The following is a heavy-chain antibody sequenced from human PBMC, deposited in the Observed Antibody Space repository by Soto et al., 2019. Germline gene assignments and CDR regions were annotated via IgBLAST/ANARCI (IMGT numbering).Heavy chain of an antibody. J-gene: IGHJ3*02. D-gene: IGHD4-17*01. CDR1: GFTFSSYA. CDR2: ISGSGGST. CDR3: AKRDQSWDDYGDYAGAFDI. Sequence: GGSLRLSCAASGFTFSSYAMSWVRQAPGKGLEWVSAISGSGGSTYYADSVKGRFTISRDNSKNTLYLQMNSLRAEDTAVYYCAKRDQSWDDYGDYAGAFDIWGQGTMVTVSS. V-gene: IGHV3-23*01.